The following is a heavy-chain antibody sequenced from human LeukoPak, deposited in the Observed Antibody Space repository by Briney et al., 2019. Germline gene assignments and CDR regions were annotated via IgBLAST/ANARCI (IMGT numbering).Heavy chain of an antibody. D-gene: IGHD3-22*01. V-gene: IGHV4-59*01. CDR2: IYYSGST. J-gene: IGHJ4*02. Sequence: SETLSLTCTVSGGSISSYYWSWIRQPPGKGLEWIGYIYYSGSTNYNPSLKSRVTISVDTSKNQFSLKLSSVTAADTAVYYCARDYYDSSGYYYKDDRFDYWGQGTLVTVSS. CDR1: GGSISSYY. CDR3: ARDYYDSSGYYYKDDRFDY.